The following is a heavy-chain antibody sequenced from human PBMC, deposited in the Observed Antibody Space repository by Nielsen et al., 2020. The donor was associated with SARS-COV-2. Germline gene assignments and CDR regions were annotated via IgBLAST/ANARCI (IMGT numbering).Heavy chain of an antibody. J-gene: IGHJ4*02. Sequence: GGSLRLSCAASGFTFSSYGMHWVRQAPGKGLEWVAVIWYDGSNKYYADSVKGRFTISRDNAKNSLYLQMNSLRAEDTAVYYCARKYSYGSNYFDYWGQGTLVTVSS. CDR2: IWYDGSNK. V-gene: IGHV3-33*03. D-gene: IGHD5-18*01. CDR1: GFTFSSYG. CDR3: ARKYSYGSNYFDY.